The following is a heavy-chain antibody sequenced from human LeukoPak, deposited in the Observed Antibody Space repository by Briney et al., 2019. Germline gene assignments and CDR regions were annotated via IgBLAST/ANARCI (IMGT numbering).Heavy chain of an antibody. CDR3: ARGGGRYFDWFPPMADNWFDP. CDR1: GGSISSYY. J-gene: IGHJ5*02. Sequence: SETLSLTCTVSGGSISSYYWSWIRQPPGKGLEWVGYIYYSGSTTYNSYLKSRVTISVDTSKNQFSLKLSSMTAADTAVYYCARGGGRYFDWFPPMADNWFDPWGQGTLVTVSS. CDR2: IYYSGST. D-gene: IGHD3-9*01. V-gene: IGHV4-59*01.